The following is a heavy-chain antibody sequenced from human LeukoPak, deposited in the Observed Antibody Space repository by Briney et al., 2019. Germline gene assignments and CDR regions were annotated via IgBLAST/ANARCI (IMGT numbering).Heavy chain of an antibody. J-gene: IGHJ4*02. CDR3: ARAVLYNMGGYGYYFGY. Sequence: AGGSLRLSCAASGFTFSSYSMNWVRQAPGKGLEWVSSISSSSSYIYYADSVKGRFTISRDNAKNSLYLQMNSLRAEDTAVYYCARAVLYNMGGYGYYFGYWGQGTLVTVSS. CDR1: GFTFSSYS. D-gene: IGHD3-16*01. V-gene: IGHV3-21*01. CDR2: ISSSSSYI.